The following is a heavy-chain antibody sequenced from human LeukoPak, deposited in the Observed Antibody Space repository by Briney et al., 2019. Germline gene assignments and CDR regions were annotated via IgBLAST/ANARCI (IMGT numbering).Heavy chain of an antibody. D-gene: IGHD5-12*01. V-gene: IGHV3-23*01. CDR3: AKDLVFGGYGAFDY. CDR2: ISGSGGST. J-gene: IGHJ4*02. CDR1: GFTFSSYA. Sequence: GGSLGLSCAASGFTFSSYAMSWVRQAPGKGLEWVSAISGSGGSTYYADSVKGRFTISRDNSKNTLYLQMNSLRAEDTAVYYCAKDLVFGGYGAFDYWGQGTLVTVSS.